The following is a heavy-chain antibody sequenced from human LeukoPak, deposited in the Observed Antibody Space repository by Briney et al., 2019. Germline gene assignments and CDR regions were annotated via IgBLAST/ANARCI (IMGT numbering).Heavy chain of an antibody. CDR2: ISAYNGNT. V-gene: IGHV1-18*01. CDR1: GYTFTSYG. D-gene: IGHD6-19*01. Sequence: SVKVSCKASGYTFTSYGISWVRQAPGQGLEWMGWISAYNGNTNYAQKLQGRVTMTTDTSTSTAYMELRSLRSDDTAVYYCARDLRSIAVAGTQDYFDYWGQGTLVTVSS. J-gene: IGHJ4*02. CDR3: ARDLRSIAVAGTQDYFDY.